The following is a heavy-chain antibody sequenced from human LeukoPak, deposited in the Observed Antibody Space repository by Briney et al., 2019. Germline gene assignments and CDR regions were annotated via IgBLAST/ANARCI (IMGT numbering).Heavy chain of an antibody. J-gene: IGHJ4*02. CDR1: GFTFTSSA. V-gene: IGHV1-58*01. Sequence: SVKVSCKASGFTFTSSAVQWVRQARGQRLEWIGWIVVGSGNTNYAQKFQERVTITRDMSTSTAYMELSSLRSEDTAVYYCAEGYCSGGSCYSFDYWGQGTLVTVSS. D-gene: IGHD2-15*01. CDR2: IVVGSGNT. CDR3: AEGYCSGGSCYSFDY.